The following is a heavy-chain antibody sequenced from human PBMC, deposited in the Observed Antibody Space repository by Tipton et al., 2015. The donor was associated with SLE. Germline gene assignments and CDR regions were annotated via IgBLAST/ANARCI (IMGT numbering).Heavy chain of an antibody. CDR1: GFTFSSYW. V-gene: IGHV3-7*01. Sequence: SLRLSCAASGFTFSSYWVNWVRQAPGKGLEWVANIKQDGSEKYYVDSVKGRFTISRDNAKNTLYLQMHSLRVDDTAVYYCGRGVYSEGSVGMDVWGQGTTVTVSS. CDR3: GRGVYSEGSVGMDV. J-gene: IGHJ6*02. D-gene: IGHD3-22*01. CDR2: IKQDGSEK.